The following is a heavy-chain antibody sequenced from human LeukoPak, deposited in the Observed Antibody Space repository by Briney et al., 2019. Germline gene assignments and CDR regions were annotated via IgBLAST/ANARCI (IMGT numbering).Heavy chain of an antibody. D-gene: IGHD1-26*01. V-gene: IGHV4-59*12. CDR1: GGSISTYY. CDR3: AREEVGARAYYYGMDV. CDR2: IYYIGST. J-gene: IGHJ6*02. Sequence: PSETLSLTCTVSGGSISTYYWSWIRQPPGKGLEWIGYIYYIGSTNYNPSLKSRVTISVDTSKNQFSLKLSSVTAADTAVYYCAREEVGARAYYYGMDVWGQGTTVTVSS.